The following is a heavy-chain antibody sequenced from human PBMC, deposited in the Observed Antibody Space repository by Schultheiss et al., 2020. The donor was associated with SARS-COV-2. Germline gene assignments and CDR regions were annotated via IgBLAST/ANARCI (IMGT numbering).Heavy chain of an antibody. Sequence: SQTLSLTCAVYGGSFSGYYWSWIRQPPGKGLEWIGEINHSGSTNYNPSLKSRVTISVDTPKNQFSLQLNSVTPEDTAVYYCARGRSSGWFDYWGQGTLVTVSS. CDR2: INHSGST. CDR3: ARGRSSGWFDY. D-gene: IGHD6-19*01. J-gene: IGHJ4*02. V-gene: IGHV4-34*01. CDR1: GGSFSGYY.